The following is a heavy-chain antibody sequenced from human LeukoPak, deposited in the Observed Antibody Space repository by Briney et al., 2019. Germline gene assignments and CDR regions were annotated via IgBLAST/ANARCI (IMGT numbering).Heavy chain of an antibody. CDR2: INTDGSRI. Sequence: PGGSLRLSCAASGFTFIDYWMHWVRHAPGQGLVWVSRINTDGSRIYYADSVKGRFTISRDNSKNTLYLQMNSLRAEDTAVYYCAKDLPSTYGSGSYYNDFDYWGQGTLVTVSS. V-gene: IGHV3-74*01. D-gene: IGHD3-10*01. CDR3: AKDLPSTYGSGSYYNDFDY. J-gene: IGHJ4*02. CDR1: GFTFIDYW.